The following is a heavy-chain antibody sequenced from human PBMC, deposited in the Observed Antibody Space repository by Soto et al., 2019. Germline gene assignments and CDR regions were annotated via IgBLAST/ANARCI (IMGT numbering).Heavy chain of an antibody. CDR3: ARARRSDFWSGYPPPGYYYYMDV. D-gene: IGHD3-3*01. J-gene: IGHJ6*03. CDR2: IYYSGST. V-gene: IGHV4-59*01. Sequence: SETLSLTCTVAGGSSSSYYWSWIRQPPGKGLEWIGYIYYSGSTNYNPSLKSRVTISVGTSKNQFSLKLSSVTAADTAVYYCARARRSDFWSGYPPPGYYYYMDVWGKGTTVTVSS. CDR1: GGSSSSYY.